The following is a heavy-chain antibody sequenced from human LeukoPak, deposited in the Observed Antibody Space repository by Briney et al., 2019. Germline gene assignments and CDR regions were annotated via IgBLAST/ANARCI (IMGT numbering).Heavy chain of an antibody. J-gene: IGHJ4*02. Sequence: AGGSLRLSCAASGFTFSSYGMHWVRQAPGKGLEWVAFIRYDGSNKYYADSVKGRFTISRDNSKNTLYLQMNSLRAEDTAVYYCAKGLHRVGATPAPLDYWGQGTLVTVSS. CDR1: GFTFSSYG. D-gene: IGHD1-26*01. V-gene: IGHV3-30*02. CDR2: IRYDGSNK. CDR3: AKGLHRVGATPAPLDY.